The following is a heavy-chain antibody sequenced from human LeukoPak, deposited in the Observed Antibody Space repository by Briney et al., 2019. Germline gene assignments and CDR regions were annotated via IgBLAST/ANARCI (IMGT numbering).Heavy chain of an antibody. CDR2: INPSGGST. Sequence: ASVKVSCKASGYTVTSYYMHWVRQAPGQGLEWMGIINPSGGSTSYAQKFQGRVTMTRDTSTSTVYMELSSLRSEDTAVYYCARIPVATGYFDLWGRGTLVTVSS. J-gene: IGHJ2*01. V-gene: IGHV1-46*01. D-gene: IGHD5-12*01. CDR1: GYTVTSYY. CDR3: ARIPVATGYFDL.